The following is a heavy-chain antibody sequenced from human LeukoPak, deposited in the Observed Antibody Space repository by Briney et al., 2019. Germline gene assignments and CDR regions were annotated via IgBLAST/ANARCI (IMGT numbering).Heavy chain of an antibody. J-gene: IGHJ4*02. D-gene: IGHD2-15*01. Sequence: PGGSLRLSCAASGFTFSSYAMSWVRQAPGKGLEWVSAISGSGGSTYYADSVKGRFTISRDNSKNTLYLQMDSLRAEDAAVYYCAKDGGVARPGYHDYWGQGTLVTVSS. CDR2: ISGSGGST. CDR3: AKDGGVARPGYHDY. CDR1: GFTFSSYA. V-gene: IGHV3-23*01.